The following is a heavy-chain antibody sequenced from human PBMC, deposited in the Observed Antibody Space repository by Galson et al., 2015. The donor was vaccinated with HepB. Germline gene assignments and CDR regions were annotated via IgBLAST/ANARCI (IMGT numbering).Heavy chain of an antibody. Sequence: SLRLSCAASGVTFTSYAMSWVRQAPGKGLEWVSTINSNGGGTYYADSVKGRFTISRDNSKHTLYLQMNSLRAEDTAVYYCARGLTTGAPYYFDYWGQGTLVTVSS. CDR3: ARGLTTGAPYYFDY. CDR1: GVTFTSYA. V-gene: IGHV3-23*01. CDR2: INSNGGGT. J-gene: IGHJ4*02. D-gene: IGHD1-1*01.